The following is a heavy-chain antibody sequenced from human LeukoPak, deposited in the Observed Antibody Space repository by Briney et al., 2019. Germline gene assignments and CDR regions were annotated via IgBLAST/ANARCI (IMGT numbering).Heavy chain of an antibody. D-gene: IGHD3-3*01. V-gene: IGHV1-69*05. Sequence: SVKVSCMASGGTFSSYAISWVRQAPGQGLEWMGGIIPIFGTANYAQKFQGRVTITTDESTSTAYMELSSLRSEDTAVYYCARVAYYDFWMTGTWFDPWGQGTLVTVSS. CDR3: ARVAYYDFWMTGTWFDP. J-gene: IGHJ5*02. CDR1: GGTFSSYA. CDR2: IIPIFGTA.